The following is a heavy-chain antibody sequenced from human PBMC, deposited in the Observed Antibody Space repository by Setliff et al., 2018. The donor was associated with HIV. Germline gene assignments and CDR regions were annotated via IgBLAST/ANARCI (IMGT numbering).Heavy chain of an antibody. Sequence: SETLSLTCTVSGGSISIHYWGWTRRPPGKGLEWIGSIYARGSTYYNPSPKSRVTISVDTSKNQFSLKLSSVTAADTAVYYCARELLRSWDGSENSYKPYYFDYWGQGTLVTVSS. V-gene: IGHV4-4*09. CDR3: ARELLRSWDGSENSYKPYYFDY. CDR1: GGSISIHY. CDR2: IYARGST. D-gene: IGHD3-10*01. J-gene: IGHJ4*02.